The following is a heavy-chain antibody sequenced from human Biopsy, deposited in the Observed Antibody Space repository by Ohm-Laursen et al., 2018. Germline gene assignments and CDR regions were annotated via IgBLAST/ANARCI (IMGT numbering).Heavy chain of an antibody. J-gene: IGHJ6*02. Sequence: PSETLSLTCTASGDSVTKYYWSWIRQPPGKGLEWIGHIYYSVMTNYNPSLQSRVSISVDTSRNQVSLTLSSVTAADTAVYYCARDSGILNYGNFKYYHYYGMDVWGQGTKVTVSS. CDR2: IYYSVMT. CDR3: ARDSGILNYGNFKYYHYYGMDV. CDR1: GDSVTKYY. V-gene: IGHV4-59*02. D-gene: IGHD4-11*01.